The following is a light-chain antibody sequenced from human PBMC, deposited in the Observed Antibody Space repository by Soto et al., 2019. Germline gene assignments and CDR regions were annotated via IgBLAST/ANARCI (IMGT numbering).Light chain of an antibody. J-gene: IGKJ1*01. CDR1: QSLNSK. CDR2: GAS. V-gene: IGKV3-15*01. CDR3: QQYDYWPRT. Sequence: EIVMTQSPATLSVSPGQIATLSFSASQSLNSKLVWYQQKPGQAPRLLIYGASTRATGIPERFSGSGSGTEFTLTISSLQSEDFAVYYCQQYDYWPRTFGQGTKVDIK.